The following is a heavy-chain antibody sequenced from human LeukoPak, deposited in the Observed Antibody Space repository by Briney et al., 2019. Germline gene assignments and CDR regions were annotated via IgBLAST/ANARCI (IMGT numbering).Heavy chain of an antibody. V-gene: IGHV1-2*06. CDR3: ASSIAVAGPYYFDY. CDR2: INPNSGGT. D-gene: IGHD6-19*01. J-gene: IGHJ4*02. CDR1: GYTFTGYY. Sequence: ASVKVSCKASGYTFTGYYMHWVRQAPGQGLEWMGRINPNSGGTNYAQKFQGRVTMTRDTSISTAYMELSRLRSDDTAVYYCASSIAVAGPYYFDYWGQGTLVTVAS.